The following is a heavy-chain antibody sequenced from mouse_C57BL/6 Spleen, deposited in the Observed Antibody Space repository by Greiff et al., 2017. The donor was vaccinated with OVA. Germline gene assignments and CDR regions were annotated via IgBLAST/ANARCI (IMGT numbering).Heavy chain of an antibody. CDR3: ARYHFYYGSSYDAMDY. V-gene: IGHV1-66*01. CDR2: IYPGSGNT. Sequence: LVESGPELVKPGASVKISCKASGYSFTSYYIHWVKQRPGQGLEWIGWIYPGSGNTKYNEKFKGKATLTADTSSSTAYMQLSSLTSEDSAVYYCARYHFYYGSSYDAMDYWGQGTSVTVSS. D-gene: IGHD1-1*01. J-gene: IGHJ4*01. CDR1: GYSFTSYY.